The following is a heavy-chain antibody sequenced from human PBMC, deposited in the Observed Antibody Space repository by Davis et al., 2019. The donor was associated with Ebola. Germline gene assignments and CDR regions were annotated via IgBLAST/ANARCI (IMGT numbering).Heavy chain of an antibody. CDR2: INHSGST. V-gene: IGHV4-39*07. CDR1: GGSISSGGYY. Sequence: SETLSLTCTVSGGSISSGGYYWSWIRQPPGKGLEWIGEINHSGSTNYNPSLKSRVTISVDTSKNQFSLKLSSVTAADTAVYYCAGIALTGTGGRGRFDYWGQGSLVTVS. CDR3: AGIALTGTGGRGRFDY. D-gene: IGHD7-27*01. J-gene: IGHJ4*02.